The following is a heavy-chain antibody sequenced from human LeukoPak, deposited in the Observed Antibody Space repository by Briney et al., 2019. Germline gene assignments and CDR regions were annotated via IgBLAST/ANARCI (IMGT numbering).Heavy chain of an antibody. CDR1: GGSISSSSYY. CDR3: ASLYSGYALGDY. Sequence: SETLSPTCTVSGGSISSSSYYWGWIRQPPGKGLEWIGSIYYSGSTHYNPSLKSRVTISVDTSKDQFSLKLSSVTAADTAVYYCASLYSGYALGDYWGQGTLVTVSS. V-gene: IGHV4-39*01. D-gene: IGHD5-12*01. J-gene: IGHJ4*02. CDR2: IYYSGST.